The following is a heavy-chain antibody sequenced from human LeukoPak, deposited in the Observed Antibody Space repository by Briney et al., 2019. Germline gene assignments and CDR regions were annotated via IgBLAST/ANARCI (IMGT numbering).Heavy chain of an antibody. CDR3: ARVRYYGSGSYSNLWFDP. CDR1: GFTFSSYW. Sequence: GGSLRLSCAASGFTFSSYWMSWVRQAPGKGLEWEANIKQDGSEKYYVDSVKGRFTISRDNAKNSLYLQMNSLRAEDTAVYYCARVRYYGSGSYSNLWFDPWGQGTLVTVSS. D-gene: IGHD3-10*01. V-gene: IGHV3-7*03. J-gene: IGHJ5*02. CDR2: IKQDGSEK.